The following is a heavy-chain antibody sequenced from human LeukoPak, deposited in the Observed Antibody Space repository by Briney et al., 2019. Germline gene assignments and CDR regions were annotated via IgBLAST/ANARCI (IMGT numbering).Heavy chain of an antibody. D-gene: IGHD1-7*01. CDR1: GFTFSSYS. V-gene: IGHV3-23*01. CDR2: ISGSGGST. J-gene: IGHJ4*02. CDR3: AKLELQDYYFDY. Sequence: GGSLRLSCAASGFTFSSYSMNWVRQAPGKGLEWVSAISGSGGSTYYADSVKGRFTISRDNSKNTLYLQMNSLRAEDTAVYYCAKLELQDYYFDYWGQGTLVTVSS.